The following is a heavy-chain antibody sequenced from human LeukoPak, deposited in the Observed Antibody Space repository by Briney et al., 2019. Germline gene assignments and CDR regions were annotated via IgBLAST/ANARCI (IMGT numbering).Heavy chain of an antibody. Sequence: GGSLRLSCAASGFIFSDHYMAWVRQAPGKGLEWVARSRNKANSYSTVYAASVQGRFTISRDESKNSLYLQMNSLITEDTAVYFCARGFHSFDIWGQGTMVTVSS. CDR3: ARGFHSFDI. V-gene: IGHV3-72*01. J-gene: IGHJ3*02. CDR2: SRNKANSYST. CDR1: GFIFSDHY.